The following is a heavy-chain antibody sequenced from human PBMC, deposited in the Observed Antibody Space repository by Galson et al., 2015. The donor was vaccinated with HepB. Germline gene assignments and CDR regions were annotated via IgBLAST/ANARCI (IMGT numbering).Heavy chain of an antibody. V-gene: IGHV3-33*01. Sequence: SLRLSCAASGFTFSTYGLHRVRQAPGKGLEWVSVIWYDGTNKYYADSVKGRFTISRDNSRNIVSLEMDNLGAGDAAIYYCAREMLIAAPAAFDYWGRGALVSVSS. CDR2: IWYDGTNK. CDR1: GFTFSTYG. D-gene: IGHD2-8*01. J-gene: IGHJ4*02. CDR3: AREMLIAAPAAFDY.